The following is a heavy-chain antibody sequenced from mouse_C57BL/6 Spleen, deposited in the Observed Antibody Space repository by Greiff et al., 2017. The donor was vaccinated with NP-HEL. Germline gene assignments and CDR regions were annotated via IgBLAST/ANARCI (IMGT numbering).Heavy chain of an antibody. CDR2: INPNNGGT. Sequence: VQLKESGPELVKPGASVKIPCKASGYTFTDYNMDWVKQSHGKSLEWIGDINPNNGGTIYNQKFKGKATLTVDKSASTAYMELRSLTSEDTAVYYCATYYDAMDYWGQGTSVTVSS. CDR1: GYTFTDYN. V-gene: IGHV1-18*01. J-gene: IGHJ4*01. CDR3: ATYYDAMDY.